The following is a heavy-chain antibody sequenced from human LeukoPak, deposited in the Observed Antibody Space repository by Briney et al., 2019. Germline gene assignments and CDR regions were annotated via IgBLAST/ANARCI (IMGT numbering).Heavy chain of an antibody. CDR2: ISWNSGSI. CDR1: GFTFDDYA. Sequence: GGSLRLSCAASGFTFDDYAMHWVRQAPGKGLEWVSGISWNSGSIGYADSVKGRFTISRDNAKNSLYLQMNSLRAEDTALYYCAKDDAYYYGSGSADYWGQGTLVTVSS. J-gene: IGHJ4*02. D-gene: IGHD3-10*01. CDR3: AKDDAYYYGSGSADY. V-gene: IGHV3-9*01.